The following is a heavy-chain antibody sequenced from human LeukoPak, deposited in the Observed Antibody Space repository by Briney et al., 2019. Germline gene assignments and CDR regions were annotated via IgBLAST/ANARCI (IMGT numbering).Heavy chain of an antibody. CDR1: GFTFSSYW. V-gene: IGHV3-7*02. Sequence: GGSLRLSCAASGFTFSSYWMSWARQAPGKGLEWVANIKQDGSEKNYVDSVKGRFTISRDDAENSLYLQMNSLRVEDTAVYYCARVEAFDIWGQGTMVTVSS. CDR2: IKQDGSEK. CDR3: ARVEAFDI. J-gene: IGHJ3*02.